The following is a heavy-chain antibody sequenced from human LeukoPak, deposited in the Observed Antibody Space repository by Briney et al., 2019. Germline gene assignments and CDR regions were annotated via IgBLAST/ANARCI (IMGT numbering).Heavy chain of an antibody. V-gene: IGHV3-74*01. D-gene: IGHD5-24*01. CDR3: ARVEDGYNWIRKNSYYYYGMDV. Sequence: GGSLRLSCAASGFTFSSYWMHWVRQAPGKGLVWVSRINSDGSSTSYADSLKGRFTISRDNAKNTLYLQMNSLRAEDTAVYYCARVEDGYNWIRKNSYYYYGMDVWGQGTTVTVSS. CDR1: GFTFSSYW. J-gene: IGHJ6*02. CDR2: INSDGSST.